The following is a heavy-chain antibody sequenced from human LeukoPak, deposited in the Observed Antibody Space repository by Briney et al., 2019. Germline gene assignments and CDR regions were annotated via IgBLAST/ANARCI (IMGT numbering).Heavy chain of an antibody. V-gene: IGHV3-30*03. CDR2: ISYDGSNK. CDR1: GFTFSSYG. CDR3: ARDLHYYGSGP. Sequence: PGRSLRLSCAASGFTFSSYGMHWVRQAPGKGLEWVAVISYDGSNKYYADSVKGRFTVSRDNAKNSLYLQMESLRVEDTAVYYCARDLHYYGSGPWGQGTLVTVSS. J-gene: IGHJ5*02. D-gene: IGHD3-10*01.